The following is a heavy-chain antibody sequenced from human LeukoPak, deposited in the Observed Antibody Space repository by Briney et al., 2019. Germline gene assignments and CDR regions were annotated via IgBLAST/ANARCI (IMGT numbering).Heavy chain of an antibody. J-gene: IGHJ4*02. CDR3: ARCVAGPVDY. V-gene: IGHV4-61*10. Sequence: PSETLSLTCTVSGGSISSGSYYWSWIRQPAGKGLEWIGEINHSGSTNYNPSLKSRVTISVDTSKNQFSLKLSSVTAADTAVYYCARCVAGPVDYWGQGTLVTVSS. D-gene: IGHD2-21*01. CDR2: INHSGST. CDR1: GGSISSGSYY.